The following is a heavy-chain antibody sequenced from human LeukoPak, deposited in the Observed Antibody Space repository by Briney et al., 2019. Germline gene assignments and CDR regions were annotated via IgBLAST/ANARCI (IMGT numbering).Heavy chain of an antibody. V-gene: IGHV3-7*01. CDR3: ATAPAAADSF. Sequence: GGSLRLSCAASGFTFSSFWLTWVRQAPGKGLEGVANIERDGSKKTYVDSVKGRFTISRDNAKNSLYLQMSSRRAEDTAVYYCATAPAAADSFWGQGTLVAVSA. CDR2: IERDGSKK. D-gene: IGHD6-13*01. J-gene: IGHJ4*02. CDR1: GFTFSSFW.